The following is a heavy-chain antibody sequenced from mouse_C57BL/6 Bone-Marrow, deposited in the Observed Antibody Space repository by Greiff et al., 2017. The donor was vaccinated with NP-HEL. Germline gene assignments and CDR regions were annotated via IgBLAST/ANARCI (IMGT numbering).Heavy chain of an antibody. CDR1: GYTFTSYW. CDR3: ARLGLYSRGFGY. Sequence: QVQLQQPGAELVMPGASVKLSCKASGYTFTSYWMHWVKQRPGQGLEWIGEIDPSDSYTNYNQKFKGKSTLTVDKSSSTAYMQLSSLTSEDSAVYYSARLGLYSRGFGYWGQGTTLTVSS. CDR2: IDPSDSYT. J-gene: IGHJ2*01. V-gene: IGHV1-69*01. D-gene: IGHD6-1*01.